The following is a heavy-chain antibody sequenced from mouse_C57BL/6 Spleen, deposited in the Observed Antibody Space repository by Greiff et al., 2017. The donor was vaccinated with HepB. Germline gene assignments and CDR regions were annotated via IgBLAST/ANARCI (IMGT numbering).Heavy chain of an antibody. CDR1: GYTFTEYT. D-gene: IGHD4-1*01. CDR2: FYPGSGSI. Sequence: QQSCKASGYTFTEYTIHWVKQRSGQGLEWIGWFYPGSGSIKYNEKFKDKATLTADKSSSTVYMELSRLTSEDSAVYFCARHEDWDKSPFDYWGQGTTLTVSS. J-gene: IGHJ2*01. CDR3: ARHEDWDKSPFDY. V-gene: IGHV1-62-2*01.